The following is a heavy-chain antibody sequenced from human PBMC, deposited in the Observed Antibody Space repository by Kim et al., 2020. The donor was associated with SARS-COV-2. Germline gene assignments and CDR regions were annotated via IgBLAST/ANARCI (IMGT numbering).Heavy chain of an antibody. V-gene: IGHV3-11*01. CDR3: ARTRYDSSGYLPY. J-gene: IGHJ4*02. D-gene: IGHD3-22*01. Sequence: YADTVKGRFPIARSKAKNSLYLQMISLRAEDTDVYYCARTRYDSSGYLPYWGQGTLVTVSS.